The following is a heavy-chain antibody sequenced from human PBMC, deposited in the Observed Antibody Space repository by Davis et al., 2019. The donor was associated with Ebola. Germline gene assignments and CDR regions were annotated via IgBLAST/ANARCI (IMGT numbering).Heavy chain of an antibody. CDR2: IYSGGST. J-gene: IGHJ4*02. V-gene: IGHV3-53*01. Sequence: PGGSLRLSCAASGFTFSSYGMHWVRQAPGKGLEWVSVIYSGGSTYYADSVKGRFTISRDNSKNTLYLQMNSLRAEDTAVYYCASGPVYFDYWGQGTLVTVSS. CDR1: GFTFSSYG. CDR3: ASGPVYFDY.